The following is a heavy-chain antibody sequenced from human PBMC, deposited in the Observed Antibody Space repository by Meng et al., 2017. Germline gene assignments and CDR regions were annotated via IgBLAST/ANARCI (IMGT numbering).Heavy chain of an antibody. V-gene: IGHV4-34*01. CDR1: GGSFSGYY. D-gene: IGHD4-11*01. CDR3: AYATTVSN. CDR2: INHSGST. Sequence: QVQRQQWGAGLLKPSETLSLTCAVYGGSFSGYYWSWIRQPPGKGLEWIGEINHSGSTNYNPSLKSRVTISVDTSKNQFSLKLSSVTAADTAVYYCAYATTVSNWGQGTLVTVSS. J-gene: IGHJ4*02.